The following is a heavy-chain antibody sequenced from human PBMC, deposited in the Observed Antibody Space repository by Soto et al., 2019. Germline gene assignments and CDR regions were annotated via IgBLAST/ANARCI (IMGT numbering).Heavy chain of an antibody. J-gene: IGHJ4*02. D-gene: IGHD2-15*01. CDR1: GGSITSSSYY. CDR3: AREGGRYCSGGSCQVDY. V-gene: IGHV4-39*02. Sequence: QLQLQESGPGLVKPSETLSLTCTVSGGSITSSSYYWGWIRQPPGKGLEWIGSIYYSGNTYYTPSLKCRLTISVDTSKNHSSLKLSSVTAADTAVYYCAREGGRYCSGGSCQVDYWGQGTLVTVSS. CDR2: IYYSGNT.